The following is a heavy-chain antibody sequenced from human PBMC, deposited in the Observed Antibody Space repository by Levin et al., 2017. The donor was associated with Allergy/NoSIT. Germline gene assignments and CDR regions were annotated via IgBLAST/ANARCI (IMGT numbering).Heavy chain of an antibody. V-gene: IGHV3-48*02. J-gene: IGHJ4*02. CDR2: ITSSSSTI. D-gene: IGHD3-10*01. CDR3: AREYYYGSGTYSLDY. Sequence: PGGSLRLSCAASGFTFSDYRMNWVRQAPGKGLEWVSYITSSSSTIYYADSVKGRFTISRDNAKNSLYLQMNSLRDDDTAVYYCAREYYYGSGTYSLDYWGQGTLVTVSS. CDR1: GFTFSDYR.